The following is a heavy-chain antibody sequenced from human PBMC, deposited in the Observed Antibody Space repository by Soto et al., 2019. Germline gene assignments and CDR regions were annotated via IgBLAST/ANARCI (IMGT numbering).Heavy chain of an antibody. CDR3: AKVGEWELPFYYYGMDV. V-gene: IGHV3-23*01. CDR2: ISGSGGST. Sequence: GGSLRLSCAASGFTFSSYAMSWVRQAPGKGLEWVSAISGSGGSTYYADSVKGRFTISRDNSKNTLYLQMNSLRAEDTAVYYCAKVGEWELPFYYYGMDVWGQGTTVTVSS. D-gene: IGHD1-26*01. J-gene: IGHJ6*02. CDR1: GFTFSSYA.